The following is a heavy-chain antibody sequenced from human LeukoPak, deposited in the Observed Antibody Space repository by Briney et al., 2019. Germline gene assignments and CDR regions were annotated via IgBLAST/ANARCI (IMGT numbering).Heavy chain of an antibody. CDR1: GGSISSSGYY. V-gene: IGHV4-39*07. J-gene: IGHJ6*03. CDR2: MYYSGST. Sequence: SETLSLTCTVSGGSISSSGYYWGWIRQPPGKGLECIGSMYYSGSTYYNPSLKSRVTISVDTSKNQFSLKLSSVTAADTAVYYCARSSFYYYYMDVWGKGTTVTVSS. CDR3: ARSSFYYYYMDV.